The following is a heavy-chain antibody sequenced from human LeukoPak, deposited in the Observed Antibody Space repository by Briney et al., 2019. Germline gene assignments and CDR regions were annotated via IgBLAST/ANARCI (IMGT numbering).Heavy chain of an antibody. CDR1: GFTFSSHA. CDR2: IRGGGGST. V-gene: IGHV3-23*01. CDR3: ARSSSGFLDFDY. D-gene: IGHD6-19*01. Sequence: TGGSLRLSCAASGFTFSSHAMSWARQAPGKGLEWVSAIRGGGGSTYYADSVKGRFTISRDNSQNTLYLQMNSLRAEDTAEYYCARSSSGFLDFDYWGQGTLVTVSS. J-gene: IGHJ4*02.